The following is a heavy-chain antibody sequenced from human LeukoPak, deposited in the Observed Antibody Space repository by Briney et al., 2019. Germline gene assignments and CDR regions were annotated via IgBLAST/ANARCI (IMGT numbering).Heavy chain of an antibody. Sequence: GGSLKISCKGSGSRFTSYWIAWVRQMPGKGLEWMGIIYPGDSDIRYSPSFQGQVTISADKSISTAYLQWSSLKASDTAMYYCARQGYGLWFGGPAGFDYWGQGTLVTVSS. CDR3: ARQGYGLWFGGPAGFDY. D-gene: IGHD3-10*01. CDR2: IYPGDSDI. V-gene: IGHV5-51*01. CDR1: GSRFTSYW. J-gene: IGHJ4*02.